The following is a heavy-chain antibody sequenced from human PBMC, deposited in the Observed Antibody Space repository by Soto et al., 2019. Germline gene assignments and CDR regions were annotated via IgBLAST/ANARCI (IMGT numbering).Heavy chain of an antibody. J-gene: IGHJ4*02. Sequence: EVQLVESGEGLVQPGGSLRLSCAASGFTFSGSWMHWVRQAPGKGLVWVSRINGDGSGTSYADFVKGRFTISRDDAKNTLFLQMNGLRAEDTAVYYCARGIFGSGTANDYWCQGTLVTVSS. D-gene: IGHD3-10*01. CDR1: GFTFSGSW. CDR3: ARGIFGSGTANDY. CDR2: INGDGSGT. V-gene: IGHV3-74*01.